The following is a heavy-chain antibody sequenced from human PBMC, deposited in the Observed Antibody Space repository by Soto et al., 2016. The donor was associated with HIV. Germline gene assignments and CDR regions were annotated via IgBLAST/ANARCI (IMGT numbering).Heavy chain of an antibody. CDR3: ARRATMVRGVLDF. D-gene: IGHD3-10*01. Sequence: QVQLVQSGAEVKKPGASVKVSCKASGYTFSGYYIHWVRQAPGQGLQWMGWVNPNSGDTDSSQKFKGRVTMTRDTSISTAYMELSSLRSDDTAIYYCARRATMVRGVLDFWGQGTVVTVSS. CDR2: VNPNSGDT. V-gene: IGHV1-2*02. J-gene: IGHJ4*02. CDR1: GYTFSGYY.